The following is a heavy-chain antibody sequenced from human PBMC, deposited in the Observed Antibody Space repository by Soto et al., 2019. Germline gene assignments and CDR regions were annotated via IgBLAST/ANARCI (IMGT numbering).Heavy chain of an antibody. CDR2: IWYDGSNK. J-gene: IGHJ6*02. V-gene: IGHV3-33*01. CDR3: ARDNYDFWSGYRLHYYYYGMDV. D-gene: IGHD3-3*01. Sequence: GGSLRLSCAAPGFTFSIYGMHWVRQAPGKGLEWVAVIWYDGSNKYYADSVKGRFTISRDNSKSTLYLQMNSLRAEDTAVYYCARDNYDFWSGYRLHYYYYGMDVWGQGTTVTVSS. CDR1: GFTFSIYG.